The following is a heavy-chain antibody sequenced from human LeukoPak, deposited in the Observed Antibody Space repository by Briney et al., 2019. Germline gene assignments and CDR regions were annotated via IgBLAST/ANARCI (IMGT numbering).Heavy chain of an antibody. Sequence: SETLSLTCTVSGGSISSSSYYWSWIRQPPGKGLEWIGEINHSGSTNYNPFLKSRVTISVDTSKNQFSLKLSSVTAADTAVYYCARGLIAARPDYWGQGTLVTVSS. V-gene: IGHV4-39*07. CDR2: INHSGST. D-gene: IGHD6-6*01. J-gene: IGHJ4*02. CDR3: ARGLIAARPDY. CDR1: GGSISSSSYY.